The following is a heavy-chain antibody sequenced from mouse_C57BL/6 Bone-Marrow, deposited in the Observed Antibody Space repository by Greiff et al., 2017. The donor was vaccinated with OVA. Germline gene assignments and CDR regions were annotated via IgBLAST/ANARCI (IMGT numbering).Heavy chain of an antibody. Sequence: VQLQQSGAELVRPGTSVKVSCKASGYAFTNYLIEWVKQRPGQGLEWIGVINPGSGGTNYNEKFKGKATLTADKSSSTACMQLSSLTSEDSAVYFCARRATVVHFDYWGQGTTLTVSS. V-gene: IGHV1-54*01. CDR1: GYAFTNYL. D-gene: IGHD1-1*01. CDR3: ARRATVVHFDY. CDR2: INPGSGGT. J-gene: IGHJ2*01.